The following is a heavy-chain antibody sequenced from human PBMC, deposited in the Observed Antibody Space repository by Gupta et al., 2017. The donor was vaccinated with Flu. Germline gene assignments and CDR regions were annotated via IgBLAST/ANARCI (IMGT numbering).Heavy chain of an antibody. Sequence: EVQLVESGGGLVNPGGSLRLSCAASGFIFSNAWMTWVRQAPGKGLEWLGRIKRTSDGLTTHYAAPVKGRFTVSRDDSKNTLYLQMNSLNTEDTAVYYCHTAEQPLLRRDYFDRDYWGQGTLVTVSS. CDR1: GFIFSNAW. CDR3: HTAEQPLLRRDYFDRDY. D-gene: IGHD3-9*01. V-gene: IGHV3-15*01. J-gene: IGHJ4*02. CDR2: IKRTSDGLTT.